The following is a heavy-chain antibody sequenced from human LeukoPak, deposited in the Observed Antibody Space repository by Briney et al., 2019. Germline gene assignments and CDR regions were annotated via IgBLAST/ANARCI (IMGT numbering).Heavy chain of an antibody. J-gene: IGHJ4*02. V-gene: IGHV4-61*02. D-gene: IGHD4-17*01. CDR3: AGLSVTTYYFDY. CDR1: GGSISSGSYY. Sequence: PSETLSLTCTVSGGSISSGSYYWSWLRQPAGKGLEWIGRMYTSGSTNYNPSLKSRVTISVDTSKNQFSLKLSSVTAADTAVYYCAGLSVTTYYFDYWGQGTLVTVSS. CDR2: MYTSGST.